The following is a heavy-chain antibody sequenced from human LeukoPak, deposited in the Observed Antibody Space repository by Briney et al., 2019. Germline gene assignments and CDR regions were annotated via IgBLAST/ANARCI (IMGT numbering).Heavy chain of an antibody. CDR1: GYSISSGYY. Sequence: PSETLSLTCAVSGYSISSGYYWGWIRQPPGKGLEWIGSIYHSGSTYYNPSLKSRVTISVDTSKNQFSLKLSSVTAADTAVYYCARLKDWDYWTRTLDYWGQGTLVTVSS. V-gene: IGHV4-38-2*01. D-gene: IGHD1-7*01. CDR2: IYHSGST. J-gene: IGHJ4*02. CDR3: ARLKDWDYWTRTLDY.